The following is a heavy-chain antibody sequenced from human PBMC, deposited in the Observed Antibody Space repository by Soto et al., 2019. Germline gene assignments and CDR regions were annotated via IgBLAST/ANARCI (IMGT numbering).Heavy chain of an antibody. V-gene: IGHV4-39*01. D-gene: IGHD6-19*01. CDR3: ARQRISGLLEYGQWHNWFDP. CDR2: IYYSGST. CDR1: GGSISSSSYY. Sequence: SETLSLTCTVSGGSISSSSYYWGWIRQPPGKGLEWIGSIYYSGSTYYNPSLKSRVTISVDTSKNQFSLKLSSVTAADTAVYYCARQRISGLLEYGQWHNWFDPWGQGTLVTVSS. J-gene: IGHJ5*02.